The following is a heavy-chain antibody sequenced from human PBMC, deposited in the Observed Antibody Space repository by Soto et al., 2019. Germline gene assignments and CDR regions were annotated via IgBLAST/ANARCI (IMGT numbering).Heavy chain of an antibody. D-gene: IGHD3-22*01. V-gene: IGHV3-23*01. CDR2: ISGSGGST. CDR1: GFTFSSYA. J-gene: IGHJ3*02. CDR3: ASYKYYYDSSGYISPGAFDI. Sequence: GSLRLSCAASGFTFSSYAMSWVRQAPGKGLEWVSAISGSGGSTYYADSVKGRFTISRDNSKNTLYLQMNSLRAEDTAVYYCASYKYYYDSSGYISPGAFDIWGQGTMVTVSS.